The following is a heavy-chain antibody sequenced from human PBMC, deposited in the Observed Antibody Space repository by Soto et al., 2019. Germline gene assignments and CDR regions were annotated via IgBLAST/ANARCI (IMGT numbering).Heavy chain of an antibody. D-gene: IGHD3-22*01. J-gene: IGHJ6*02. CDR1: GCTFSSYA. Sequence: GASVKVSCKASGCTFSSYAISWVRQAPGQGLEWMGGIIPIFGTANYAQKFQGRVTITADESTSTAYMELSSLRSEDTAVYYCARTQGNYYDSSGFTYYYYGMDVWGQGTTVTVSS. CDR2: IIPIFGTA. V-gene: IGHV1-69*13. CDR3: ARTQGNYYDSSGFTYYYYGMDV.